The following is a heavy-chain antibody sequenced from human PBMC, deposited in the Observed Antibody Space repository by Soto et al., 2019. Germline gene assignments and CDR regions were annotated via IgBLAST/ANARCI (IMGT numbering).Heavy chain of an antibody. J-gene: IGHJ4*02. CDR3: ARQGAKYYYDRSAYYES. V-gene: IGHV5-51*01. Sequence: GESLKISCRGSGYTFSNYWIAWVRQMPGKGLEWMGIIYPGDSDIRYSPSFQGQVTMSADKYINTAYLEWSSLKASDTGIYYCARQGAKYYYDRSAYYESWGQGTPVTVSS. D-gene: IGHD3-22*01. CDR1: GYTFSNYW. CDR2: IYPGDSDI.